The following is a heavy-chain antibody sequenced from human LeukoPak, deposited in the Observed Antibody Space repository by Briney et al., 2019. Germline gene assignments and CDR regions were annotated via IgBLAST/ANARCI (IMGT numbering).Heavy chain of an antibody. V-gene: IGHV3-9*01. J-gene: IGHJ6*02. CDR2: ISWNSGSI. Sequence: GGSLRLSCAASGFTFDDYAMHWVRQAPGKGLEWVSGISWNSGSIGYADSVKGRFTISRDNAKNSLYLQMNSLRAEDTAVYYCAKELYYDILTGYYGTYGMDVWGQGTTVTVSS. CDR3: AKELYYDILTGYYGTYGMDV. CDR1: GFTFDDYA. D-gene: IGHD3-9*01.